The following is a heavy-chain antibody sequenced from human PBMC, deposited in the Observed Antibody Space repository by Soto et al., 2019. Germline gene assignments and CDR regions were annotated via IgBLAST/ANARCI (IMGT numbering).Heavy chain of an antibody. CDR3: AKGLSDEYSSGWPDNCHYYYGMDV. V-gene: IGHV3-30*18. D-gene: IGHD6-19*01. CDR1: GFTFSMYG. Sequence: HPGGSLRLSCADSGFTFSMYGMHWVRQAPGKGLEWVAVISYDGTKKYYADSVKGRFTIPRDNSRSTLYLQMNSLRGEDTAVYFCAKGLSDEYSSGWPDNCHYYYGMDVWGQGTTVTVSS. CDR2: ISYDGTKK. J-gene: IGHJ6*02.